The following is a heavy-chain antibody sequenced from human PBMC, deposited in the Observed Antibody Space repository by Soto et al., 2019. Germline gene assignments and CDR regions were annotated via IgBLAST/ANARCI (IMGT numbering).Heavy chain of an antibody. CDR2: ISYDGSNK. V-gene: IGHV3-30-3*01. Sequence: QVQLVESGGGVVQPGRSLRLYCAASGFTFSSYAMHWVRQAPGKGLEWVAVISYDGSNKYYADSVKGRFTISRDNSKNTLYLQMNSLRAEDTAVYHCARDPVLAFVAAYYFDYWGQGTLVTVSS. D-gene: IGHD6-19*01. CDR3: ARDPVLAFVAAYYFDY. J-gene: IGHJ4*02. CDR1: GFTFSSYA.